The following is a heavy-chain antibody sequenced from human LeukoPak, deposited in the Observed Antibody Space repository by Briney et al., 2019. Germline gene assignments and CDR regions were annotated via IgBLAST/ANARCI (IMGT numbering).Heavy chain of an antibody. Sequence: GSLRLSCAASGFTVSSNYMSWVRQAPGKGLEWVSVIYSGGSTYYADSVKGRFTVSRDNSANTLSLQMNGLRVADTAIYYCVREEYAYVSGTYRHWFDPWGQGTLVTVSS. CDR3: VREEYAYVSGTYRHWFDP. V-gene: IGHV3-53*01. CDR2: IYSGGST. J-gene: IGHJ5*02. D-gene: IGHD3-16*02. CDR1: GFTVSSNY.